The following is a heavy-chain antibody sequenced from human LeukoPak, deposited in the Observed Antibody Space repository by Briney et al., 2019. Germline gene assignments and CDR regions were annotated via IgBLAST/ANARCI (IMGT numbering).Heavy chain of an antibody. CDR3: ARGGGYASPIGY. CDR2: IYHSGST. J-gene: IGHJ4*02. D-gene: IGHD5-12*01. Sequence: PSETLSLTFTLSGGSISTYYWSWIRQPPGKGLEWIGYIYHSGSTNYNPSLKSRVTISVDTSKNQFSLKLSSVTAADTAVYCCARGGGYASPIGYWGQGALVTVSS. CDR1: GGSISTYY. V-gene: IGHV4-59*01.